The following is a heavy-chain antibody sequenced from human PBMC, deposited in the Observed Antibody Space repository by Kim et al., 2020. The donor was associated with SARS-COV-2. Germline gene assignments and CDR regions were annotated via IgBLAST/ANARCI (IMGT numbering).Heavy chain of an antibody. D-gene: IGHD5-12*01. J-gene: IGHJ3*02. CDR2: SGNRADGYTT. V-gene: IGHV3-72*01. Sequence: GGSLRLSCAATGFALSDHYIDWVRHSPGKGLEWVGRSGNRADGYTTEYAASVRDRFTLSRDDSKNSLYLQMNSLKSEDSAVYYCSRGYSGVAIYAFDIWGNGTKVAV. CDR1: GFALSDHY. CDR3: SRGYSGVAIYAFDI.